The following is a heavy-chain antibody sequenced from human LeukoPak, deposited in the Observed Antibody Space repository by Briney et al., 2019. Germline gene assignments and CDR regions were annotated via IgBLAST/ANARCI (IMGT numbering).Heavy chain of an antibody. CDR2: ISGSGGST. D-gene: IGHD3-22*01. V-gene: IGHV3-23*01. CDR1: GFTFSSYV. Sequence: GGPLRLSCAASGFTFSSYVMSWVRQAPGKGLEWVSAISGSGGSTYYADSVKGRFTISRDNSKNTLYLQMNSLRAEDTAVYYCAKVPYDSSGYYYFDYWGQGTLVTVSS. CDR3: AKVPYDSSGYYYFDY. J-gene: IGHJ4*02.